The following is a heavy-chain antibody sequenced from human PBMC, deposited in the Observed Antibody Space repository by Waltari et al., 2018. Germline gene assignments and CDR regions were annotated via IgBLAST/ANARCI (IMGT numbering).Heavy chain of an antibody. CDR2: IYYSGST. CDR1: GGSISSGGYY. D-gene: IGHD1-26*01. J-gene: IGHJ6*03. V-gene: IGHV4-31*03. Sequence: QVQLQESGPGLVKPSQTLSLTCTVSGGSISSGGYYWSWIRQHPGKGLEWIGYIYYSGSTYYNPSLKSRVTISVDTSKNQFSLKLSSVTAANTAVYYCARSRVGATIYMDVWGKGTTVTVSS. CDR3: ARSRVGATIYMDV.